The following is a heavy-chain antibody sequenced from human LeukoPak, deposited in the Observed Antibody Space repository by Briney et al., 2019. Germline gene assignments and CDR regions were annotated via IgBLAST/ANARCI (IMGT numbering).Heavy chain of an antibody. CDR1: GFTFSSYW. CDR3: ARGIAWFGELSPYFDY. Sequence: GGSLRLSCAASGFTFSSYWMSWVRQAPGKGLEWVANIKQDGSEKYYVDSVKGRFTISRDNAKNSLYPQMNSLRAEDTAVYYCARGIAWFGELSPYFDYWGQGTLVTVSS. V-gene: IGHV3-7*03. CDR2: IKQDGSEK. D-gene: IGHD3-10*01. J-gene: IGHJ4*02.